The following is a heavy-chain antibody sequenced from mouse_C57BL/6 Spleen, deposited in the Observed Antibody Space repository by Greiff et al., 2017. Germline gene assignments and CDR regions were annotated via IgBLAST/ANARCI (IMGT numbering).Heavy chain of an antibody. CDR3: ASEDSMDY. J-gene: IGHJ4*01. V-gene: IGHV5-4*01. CDR1: GFTFSTYA. Sequence: EVQLVESGGGLVKPGGSLKLSCAASGFTFSTYAMSWIRQTPEKRLEWVATISDGGSYTYYPDNVKGRFTISRDNAKNKLYLQMSHLKSEDTAMYYCASEDSMDYWGQGTSVTVSS. CDR2: ISDGGSYT.